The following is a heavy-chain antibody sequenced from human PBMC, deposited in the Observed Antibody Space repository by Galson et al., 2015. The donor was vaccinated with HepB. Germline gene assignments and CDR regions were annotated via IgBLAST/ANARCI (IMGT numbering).Heavy chain of an antibody. J-gene: IGHJ4*02. CDR3: ARDGNVLLWFGLFDY. V-gene: IGHV6-1*01. Sequence: CAISGDSVSSNSAAWNWIRQSPSRGLEWLGRTYYRSKWYNDYAVSVKSRITINPDTSKNQFSLQLNSVTPEDTAVYYCARDGNVLLWFGLFDYWGQGTLVTVSS. CDR1: GDSVSSNSAA. D-gene: IGHD3-10*01. CDR2: TYYRSKWYN.